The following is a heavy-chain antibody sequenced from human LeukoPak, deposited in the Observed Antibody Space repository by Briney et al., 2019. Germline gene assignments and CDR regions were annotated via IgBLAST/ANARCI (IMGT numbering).Heavy chain of an antibody. CDR2: IYSGGRT. CDR1: GFTVSSNY. J-gene: IGHJ4*02. V-gene: IGHV3-53*01. D-gene: IGHD3-3*01. Sequence: PGGSLRLSCAASGFTVSSNYMSWVRQAPGKGLEWVSVIYSGGRTYYADSVKGRFTISRDNSKNTVYLQMNSLRAEDTAVYYCARDEWRGLYYWGQGTLVTVSS. CDR3: ARDEWRGLYY.